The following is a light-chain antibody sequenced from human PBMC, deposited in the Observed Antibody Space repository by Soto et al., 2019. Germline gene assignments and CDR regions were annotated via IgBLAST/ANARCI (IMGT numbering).Light chain of an antibody. Sequence: EIVLTQSPATLSLSPGEGATLSCRASVTIGNYLAWYQQRPGQAPRLLIYDASNRATGIPARFSGSGSETDFTLTISSLEPEDFAVYYCQQRRDWPPWTFGQGTKVDIK. J-gene: IGKJ1*01. CDR2: DAS. CDR3: QQRRDWPPWT. V-gene: IGKV3-11*01. CDR1: VTIGNY.